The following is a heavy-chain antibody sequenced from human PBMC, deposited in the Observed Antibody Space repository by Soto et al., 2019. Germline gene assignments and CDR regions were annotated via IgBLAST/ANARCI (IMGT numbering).Heavy chain of an antibody. J-gene: IGHJ4*02. CDR1: GFSLSTSGMR. V-gene: IGHV2-70*04. D-gene: IGHD3-22*01. Sequence: SGPTLVNPTQTLTLTCTFSGFSLSTSGMRVSWIRQPPGKALEWLARIDWDDDKFYSTSLKTRLTISKDTSKNQVVLTMTNMDPVDTATYYCARSGYYYDSSGYTKYYFDYWGQGTLVTVSS. CDR2: IDWDDDK. CDR3: ARSGYYYDSSGYTKYYFDY.